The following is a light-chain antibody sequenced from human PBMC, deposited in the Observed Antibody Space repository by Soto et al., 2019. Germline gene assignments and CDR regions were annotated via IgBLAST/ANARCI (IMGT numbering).Light chain of an antibody. Sequence: DIQMTQSPSSLSASVGDRVTITCQASQDLSNYLNWYQQKPGKAPKLLIYDASNLETGVPSRFSGSGSGTDFTFTISSRQTEEIATYYCQQYDNLPRVYTCGQGTKREIK. J-gene: IGKJ2*01. CDR3: QQYDNLPRVYT. CDR1: QDLSNY. V-gene: IGKV1-33*01. CDR2: DAS.